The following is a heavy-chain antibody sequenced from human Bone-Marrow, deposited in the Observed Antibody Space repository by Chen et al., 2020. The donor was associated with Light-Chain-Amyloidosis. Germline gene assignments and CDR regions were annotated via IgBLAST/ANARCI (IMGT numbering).Heavy chain of an antibody. Sequence: QLQLQESGPGLVEPSQTLSLTCTVSGASIISSEYYWGWMRQAPGKGLEWIGSIFRGDITYYTSSLKRRVTLSVDTSNNHISLRLRSVTAGDTAIYYCARGPSEVEWGVVKSAFAFDFWGQGTIVTVSS. CDR3: ARGPSEVEWGVVKSAFAFDF. CDR2: IFRGDIT. J-gene: IGHJ3*01. CDR1: GASIISSEYY. D-gene: IGHD2-21*01. V-gene: IGHV4-39*07.